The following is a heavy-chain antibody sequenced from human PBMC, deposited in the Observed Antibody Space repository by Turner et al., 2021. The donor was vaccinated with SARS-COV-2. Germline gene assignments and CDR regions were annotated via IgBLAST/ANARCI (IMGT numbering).Heavy chain of an antibody. CDR3: ANVGSYFFDY. J-gene: IGHJ4*02. V-gene: IGHV3-23*01. D-gene: IGHD3-10*01. Sequence: EVHLLESGGGLVPPGGSLRLSCAASGFTFSNSAMSWVRQAPGKRLEWVSTISSSGGTTYYAASVKSRFTISRDNSKNTLYLQMNSLRAGETALYYCANVGSYFFDYWGQGTLVTVSS. CDR1: GFTFSNSA. CDR2: ISSSGGTT.